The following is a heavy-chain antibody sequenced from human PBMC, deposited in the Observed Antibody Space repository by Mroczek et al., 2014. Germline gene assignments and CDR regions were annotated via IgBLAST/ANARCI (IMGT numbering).Heavy chain of an antibody. CDR2: ISYDGSNK. D-gene: IGHD6-13*01. CDR3: ASLGYSSSFNWFDP. CDR1: GFTFSSYA. V-gene: IGHV3-30-3*01. J-gene: IGHJ5*02. Sequence: QVQLQESGGGVVQPGRSLRLSCAASGFTFSSYAMHWVRQAPGKGLEWVAVISYDGSNKYYADSVKGRFTISRDNSKNTLYLQMNSLRAEDTAVYYCASLGYSSSFNWFDPWGQGPWSTVSS.